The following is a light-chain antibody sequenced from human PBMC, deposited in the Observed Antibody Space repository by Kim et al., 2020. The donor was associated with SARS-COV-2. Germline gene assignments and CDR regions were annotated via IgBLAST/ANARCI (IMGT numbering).Light chain of an antibody. V-gene: IGLV2-8*01. Sequence: GQSVTISCTGTSSDIGAYKYVSWYQQHPGKAPKLMIYEVNRRPSGVPDRFAGSKSGNTASLTVSGLQAEDEADYYCTSYAGSNNLDVFGTGTKVTVL. J-gene: IGLJ1*01. CDR2: EVN. CDR1: SSDIGAYKY. CDR3: TSYAGSNNLDV.